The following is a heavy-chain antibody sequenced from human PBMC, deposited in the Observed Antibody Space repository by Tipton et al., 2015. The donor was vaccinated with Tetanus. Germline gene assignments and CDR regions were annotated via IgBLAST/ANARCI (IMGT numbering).Heavy chain of an antibody. CDR2: INYGGTT. D-gene: IGHD1-26*01. CDR3: GRHGGSYIAYWCFDL. Sequence: GLVKPSETLSLTCSVSGGSINNSSYFWGWIRQPPGKGLEWIGSINYGGTTYYKPSLKSRLTISVDTSKSHFSLRLTSVTAADTAMYYCGRHGGSYIAYWCFDLWGRGTLVTVSS. J-gene: IGHJ2*01. V-gene: IGHV4-39*01. CDR1: GGSINNSSYF.